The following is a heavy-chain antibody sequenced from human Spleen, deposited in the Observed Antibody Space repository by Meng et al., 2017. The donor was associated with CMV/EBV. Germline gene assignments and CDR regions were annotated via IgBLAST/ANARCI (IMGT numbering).Heavy chain of an antibody. CDR1: GGSFSGYY. V-gene: IGHV3-33*08. CDR3: ARDYYDSSAYLDY. J-gene: IGHJ4*02. D-gene: IGHD3-22*01. Sequence: LSLTCAVYGGSFSGYYWSWIRQPPGKGLEWVAVIWYDGSNKYYADSVKGRFAISRDNSKNTLYLQMNSLRVEDTAVYYCARDYYDSSAYLDYWGQGTLVTVSS. CDR2: IWYDGSNK.